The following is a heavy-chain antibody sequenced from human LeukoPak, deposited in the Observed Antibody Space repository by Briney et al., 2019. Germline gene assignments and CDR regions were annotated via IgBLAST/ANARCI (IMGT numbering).Heavy chain of an antibody. CDR3: AGHVRLTGLDY. J-gene: IGHJ4*02. CDR1: GGSISSYY. D-gene: IGHD6-19*01. Sequence: SETLSLTCTVSGGSISSYYWSWIRQPPGKGLEWIGYIYYSGSTNYNPSLKSRVTISVDTSKNQFSLKLSSVTAADTAVYYCAGHVRLTGLDYWGQGTLVTVSS. V-gene: IGHV4-59*08. CDR2: IYYSGST.